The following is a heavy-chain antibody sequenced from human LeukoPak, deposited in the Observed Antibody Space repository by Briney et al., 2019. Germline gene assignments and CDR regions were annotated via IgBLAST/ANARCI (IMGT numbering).Heavy chain of an antibody. CDR1: GFTFDDYA. D-gene: IGHD1-26*01. Sequence: PGRSLRLSCAASGFTFDDYAMHWVRQAPGKGLEWVSGISWNSGSIGYADSVKGSFTISRDNAKNSLYLQMNSLRAEDTALYCCAKDSTGDSGSQIQHWGQGTLVTVSS. CDR3: AKDSTGDSGSQIQH. CDR2: ISWNSGSI. V-gene: IGHV3-9*01. J-gene: IGHJ1*01.